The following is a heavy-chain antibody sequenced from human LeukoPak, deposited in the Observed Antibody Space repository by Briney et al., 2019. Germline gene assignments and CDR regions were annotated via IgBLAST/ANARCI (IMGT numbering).Heavy chain of an antibody. Sequence: GGSLRLSCAASGFTFSSYAMSWVRQAPGKGLEWVSAISGSGGSTYYADSVKGRFTISRDNSKNTLYLQMNSLRAEDTAVYYCAKDPRRDGYHFGEAFDIWGQGTMVTVSS. D-gene: IGHD5-24*01. CDR1: GFTFSSYA. V-gene: IGHV3-23*01. J-gene: IGHJ3*02. CDR3: AKDPRRDGYHFGEAFDI. CDR2: ISGSGGST.